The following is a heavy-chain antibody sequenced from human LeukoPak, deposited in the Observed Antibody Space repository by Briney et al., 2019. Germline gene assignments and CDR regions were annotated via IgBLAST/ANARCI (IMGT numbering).Heavy chain of an antibody. CDR1: GFTVSSNY. D-gene: IGHD5-18*01. V-gene: IGHV3-66*04. J-gene: IGHJ3*02. CDR2: IYSGGIYNDGTT. Sequence: PGGSLRLSCAASGFTVSSNYMSWVRQAPGKGLEWVSVIYSGGIYNDGTTNYGESVKGRFTISRDNSKNTLYLQMNSLRAEDTAVYYCARRELLGYSYGLRTFIIWGQGTTVTVSS. CDR3: ARRELLGYSYGLRTFII.